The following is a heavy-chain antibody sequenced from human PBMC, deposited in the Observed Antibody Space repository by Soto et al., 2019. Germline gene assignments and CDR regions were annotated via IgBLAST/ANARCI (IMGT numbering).Heavy chain of an antibody. CDR1: GFTFNMYA. V-gene: IGHV3-30-3*01. Sequence: GGSLRLSCAASGFTFNMYAMHWVRQAPGKGLEWAAAVSHDGSTKRYAESVKGRFTISRDNSKNTLYLQMFSLRVEDTAVYYCARDPDNGYHPSWFDPWGQGTLVTVSS. CDR3: ARDPDNGYHPSWFDP. D-gene: IGHD2-2*01. CDR2: VSHDGSTK. J-gene: IGHJ5*02.